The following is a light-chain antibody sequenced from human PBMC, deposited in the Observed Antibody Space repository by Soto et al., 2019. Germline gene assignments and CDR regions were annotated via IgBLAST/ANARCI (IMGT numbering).Light chain of an antibody. V-gene: IGLV1-40*01. J-gene: IGLJ1*01. CDR1: RSNIGAGYD. Sequence: QSVLTQPPSVSGAPGQRVTISCTGSRSNIGAGYDVPWYQQLPGTAPKLLIYGNSNRPSGVPDRFSGSKSGTSASLAITGLQAEDDADYYCQSYDSSLSGYVFGAGTKLTVL. CDR2: GNS. CDR3: QSYDSSLSGYV.